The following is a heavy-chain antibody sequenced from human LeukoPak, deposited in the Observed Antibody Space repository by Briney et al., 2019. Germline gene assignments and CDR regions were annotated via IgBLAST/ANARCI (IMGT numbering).Heavy chain of an antibody. CDR3: ARGLFEYWSGLYDYHYYMDV. CDR1: GGSISSHY. D-gene: IGHD3-3*01. Sequence: SKTLSLTCTVSGGSISSHYWSWIRQPLGKGLEWIGYIYYSGSTNYNPSLKSRVTISMSKNQLSLKLNSVTAADTAVYYCARGLFEYWSGLYDYHYYMDVWGKGTTVTVSS. J-gene: IGHJ6*03. V-gene: IGHV4-59*11. CDR2: IYYSGST.